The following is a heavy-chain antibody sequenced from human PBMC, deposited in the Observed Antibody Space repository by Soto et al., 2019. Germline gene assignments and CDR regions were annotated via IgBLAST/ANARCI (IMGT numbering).Heavy chain of an antibody. CDR1: GGSISSYY. D-gene: IGHD4-17*01. CDR2: IYYSGDT. J-gene: IGHJ4*02. CDR3: ARDTRYGVLDY. V-gene: IGHV4-59*01. Sequence: SETLSLTCTVSGGSISSYYWSWIRQPPGKGLEWIGYIYYSGDTNYNPSLKSRVTISVDTSKNQFSLSLSSLTAADTAVYYCARDTRYGVLDYWGQGTLVTVSS.